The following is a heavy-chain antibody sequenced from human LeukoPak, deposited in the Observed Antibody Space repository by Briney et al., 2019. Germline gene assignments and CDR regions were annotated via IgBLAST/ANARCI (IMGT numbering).Heavy chain of an antibody. D-gene: IGHD1-1*01. CDR1: GGSISSNNW. V-gene: IGHV4-4*02. CDR2: IYHSGSP. Sequence: SGTLSLTCAVSGGSISSNNWWGWVRQPPGKGLEWIGEIYHSGSPNYNPSLKGRVTISVDKSRNHFSLNLSSVTAADTAVYYCARVNINNWHSCDYWGQGTLVTVSS. J-gene: IGHJ4*02. CDR3: ARVNINNWHSCDY.